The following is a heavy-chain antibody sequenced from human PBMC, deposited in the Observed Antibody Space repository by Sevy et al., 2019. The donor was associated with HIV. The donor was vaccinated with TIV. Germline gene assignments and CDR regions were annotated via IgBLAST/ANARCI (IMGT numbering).Heavy chain of an antibody. J-gene: IGHJ5*02. CDR3: AIGGYSYGYGKNNWFDP. V-gene: IGHV4-34*01. CDR2: INHSGST. CDR1: GGSFSGYY. D-gene: IGHD5-18*01. Sequence: KQSQTLSLTCAVYGGSFSGYYWSWIRQPPGKGLEWIGEINHSGSTNYNPSLKSRVTISVDTSKNQFSLKLSSVTAADTAVYYCAIGGYSYGYGKNNWFDPWGQGTLVTVSS.